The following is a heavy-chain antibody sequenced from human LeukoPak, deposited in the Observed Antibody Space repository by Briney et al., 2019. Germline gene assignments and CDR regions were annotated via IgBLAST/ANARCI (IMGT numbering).Heavy chain of an antibody. Sequence: PGGSLRLSCAASGFTFRSYSMNWVRPAPGKGLEWVSSISSSSSYIYYADSVKDRFTISRDNAKNSLYLQMNSLRAEDTAVYYCAREANNYGDHTMMIWGQGTLVTVSS. J-gene: IGHJ4*02. CDR1: GFTFRSYS. CDR3: AREANNYGDHTMMI. V-gene: IGHV3-21*01. D-gene: IGHD4-17*01. CDR2: ISSSSSYI.